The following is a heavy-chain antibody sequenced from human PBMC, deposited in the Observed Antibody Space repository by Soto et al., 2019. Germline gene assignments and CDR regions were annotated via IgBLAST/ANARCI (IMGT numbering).Heavy chain of an antibody. CDR2: VIPIFGTQ. CDR3: ARSQGGSSSLDIYYYYYYGMDV. D-gene: IGHD2-15*01. Sequence: QVQLVQSGAEVKKPGSSVKVSCKAPGGTFSTYAISWVRQAPGQGLEWMGGVIPIFGTQKYAQKFQGRVTITADESTSTGYMELRSLISEDTAVYYCARSQGGSSSLDIYYYYYYGMDVWGQGTTVTVSS. CDR1: GGTFSTYA. V-gene: IGHV1-69*01. J-gene: IGHJ6*02.